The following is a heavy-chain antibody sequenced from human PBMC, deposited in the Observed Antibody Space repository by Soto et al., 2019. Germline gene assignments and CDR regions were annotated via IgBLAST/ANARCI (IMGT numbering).Heavy chain of an antibody. CDR1: GGDVSRGGYF. V-gene: IGHV4-30-2*01. D-gene: IGHD3-9*01. J-gene: IGHJ2*01. Sequence: QLQVQESGPGLVKPSQTLSLTCNLSGGDVSRGGYFWAWIRQAPGKGLEWIGNNRESGPSHYNPSLESRATVSVDRSKNQVSLQLISVTAADTAVYYCARYYDSDVYYWYFDVWGRGTQVVVSS. CDR3: ARYYDSDVYYWYFDV. CDR2: NRESGPS.